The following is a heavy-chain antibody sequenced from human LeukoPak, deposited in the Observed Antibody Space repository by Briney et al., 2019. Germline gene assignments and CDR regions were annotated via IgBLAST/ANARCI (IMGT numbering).Heavy chain of an antibody. CDR3: ARTTMVRGTYYMDV. CDR2: INHSGST. V-gene: IGHV4-34*01. D-gene: IGHD3-10*01. Sequence: SETLSLTCAVYGGSFSGYYWSWIRQPPGKGLEWIGEINHSGSTNYNPSLKSRVTISVDTSKIQFSLKLSSVTAADTAVYYCARTTMVRGTYYMDVWGKGTMVTISS. CDR1: GGSFSGYY. J-gene: IGHJ6*03.